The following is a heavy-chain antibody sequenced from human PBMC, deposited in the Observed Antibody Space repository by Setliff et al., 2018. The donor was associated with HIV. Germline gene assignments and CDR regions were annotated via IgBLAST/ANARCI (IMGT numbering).Heavy chain of an antibody. CDR2: IYSTGST. Sequence: SETQSLTCTVSGASITSHYWSWIRQSPGRELEWIGYIYSTGSTNYNPSLQSRVSISMDASKNKFSLKVTSVTSADTAVYYCAKTSNTGYLFCSDYWGQGTLVTVSS. CDR3: AKTSNTGYLFCSDY. CDR1: GASITSHY. D-gene: IGHD3-9*01. J-gene: IGHJ4*02. V-gene: IGHV4-59*11.